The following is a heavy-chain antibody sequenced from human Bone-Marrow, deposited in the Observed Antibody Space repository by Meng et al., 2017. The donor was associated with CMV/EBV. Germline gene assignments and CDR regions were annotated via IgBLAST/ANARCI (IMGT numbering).Heavy chain of an antibody. CDR2: IYYSGST. CDR3: ARDRQRIEYYDFWSGYHPSWFDP. V-gene: IGHV4-61*08. CDR1: GGSISSGDYY. D-gene: IGHD3-3*01. Sequence: SETLSLTCTVSGGSISSGDYYWNWIRQHPGKGLEWIGYIYYSGSTNYNPSLKSRVTISVDTSKNQFSLKLSSVTAADTAVYYCARDRQRIEYYDFWSGYHPSWFDPWGQGTLVTVSS. J-gene: IGHJ5*02.